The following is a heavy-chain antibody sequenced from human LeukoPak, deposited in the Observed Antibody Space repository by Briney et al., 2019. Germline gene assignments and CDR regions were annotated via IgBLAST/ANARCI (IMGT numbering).Heavy chain of an antibody. J-gene: IGHJ4*02. CDR3: AVSTDDYGDPISFDY. CDR1: GYSISSGYY. D-gene: IGHD4-17*01. CDR2: IYHSGST. Sequence: LETLSLTCAVSGYSISSGYYWGWIRQPPGKGLEWIGSIYHSGSTYYNPSLKSRVTISVDTSKNQFSLKLSSVTAADTAVYYCAVSTDDYGDPISFDYWGQGTPVTVSS. V-gene: IGHV4-38-2*01.